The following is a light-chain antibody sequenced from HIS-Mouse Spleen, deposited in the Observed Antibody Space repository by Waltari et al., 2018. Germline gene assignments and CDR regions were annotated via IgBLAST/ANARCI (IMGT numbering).Light chain of an antibody. CDR3: QQRSNWLYT. V-gene: IGKV3-11*01. CDR1: QSVSSY. Sequence: EIVLTQSPATLSLSPGERATLCCRASQSVSSYLAWYQQKPGQAPRLLIYDASNRATGIPARFSGSESGTDFTLTISSLEPEDFAVYYCQQRSNWLYTFGQGTKLEIK. CDR2: DAS. J-gene: IGKJ2*01.